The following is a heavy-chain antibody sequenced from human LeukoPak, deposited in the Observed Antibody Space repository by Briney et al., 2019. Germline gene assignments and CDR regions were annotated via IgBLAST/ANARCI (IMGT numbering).Heavy chain of an antibody. V-gene: IGHV4-39*01. CDR1: GGSITSSDHY. D-gene: IGHD4-17*01. CDR2: IYYSGNT. J-gene: IGHJ5*02. Sequence: SETLSLTCTVSGGSITSSDHYWGWIRQPPGEGLEWIGSIYYSGNTYHNPSLKSRVTMSVDASKNQFSLKLNSVTATDTAVYYCARSLVTTRRFDPWGPGTLVTVSS. CDR3: ARSLVTTRRFDP.